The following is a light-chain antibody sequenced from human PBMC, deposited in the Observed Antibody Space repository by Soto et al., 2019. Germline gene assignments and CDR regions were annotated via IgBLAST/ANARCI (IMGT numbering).Light chain of an antibody. J-gene: IGLJ1*01. CDR3: SSYSGTNYHYV. Sequence: QSALTQPPSASGSFGQSVTISCTGTSSDVGGYNYVSWYQQHPGKAPKLMIYEVSERPSGAPDRFSGSKSGNPASLPVSGLQADDEADYYCSSYSGTNYHYVFGTGTKLTV. CDR2: EVS. V-gene: IGLV2-8*01. CDR1: SSDVGGYNY.